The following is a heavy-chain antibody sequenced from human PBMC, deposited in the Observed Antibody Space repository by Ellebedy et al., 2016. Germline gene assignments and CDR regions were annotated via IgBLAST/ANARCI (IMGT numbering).Heavy chain of an antibody. J-gene: IGHJ4*02. CDR1: GFTVRSSS. CDR3: GRARRDGSNSYLDC. V-gene: IGHV3-66*01. CDR2: VHRSGDT. Sequence: GGSLRLSCAASGFTVRSSSMTWVRQAPGRGLEWVSVVHRSGDTNTADSVKGRFTISRDNSKNTVYLQMNSLRAEDTAVYYCGRARRDGSNSYLDCWGQGTLVAVSS. D-gene: IGHD5-24*01.